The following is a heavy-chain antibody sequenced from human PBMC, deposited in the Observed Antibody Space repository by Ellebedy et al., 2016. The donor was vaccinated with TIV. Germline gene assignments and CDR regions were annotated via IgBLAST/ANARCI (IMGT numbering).Heavy chain of an antibody. J-gene: IGHJ6*02. CDR1: GYTFTSYT. CDR3: ARDNYYGSGRGYYYYAMDV. V-gene: IGHV1-18*04. Sequence: AASVKVSCKASGYTFTSYTISWVRQAPGQGLEWMGWISAYNGNTNYAQKFQGRVTMTTDTSTSTAYMELRSLRSDDTAVYYCARDNYYGSGRGYYYYAMDVWGQGTTVTVSS. D-gene: IGHD3-10*01. CDR2: ISAYNGNT.